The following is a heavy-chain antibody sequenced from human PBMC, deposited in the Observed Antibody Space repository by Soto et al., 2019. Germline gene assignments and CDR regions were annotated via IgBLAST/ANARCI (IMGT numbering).Heavy chain of an antibody. Sequence: QPGGSLRLSCAASGFTFSSYAMSWVRQAPGKGLGWVSGISGTGGNTYYADSVRGRFTISRDNSKNTLYLQMNSLRAEDTAVYFCAKGDPDNHYYSGMDVWGQGTTVTVSS. D-gene: IGHD3-9*01. CDR1: GFTFSSYA. V-gene: IGHV3-23*01. CDR2: ISGTGGNT. CDR3: AKGDPDNHYYSGMDV. J-gene: IGHJ6*02.